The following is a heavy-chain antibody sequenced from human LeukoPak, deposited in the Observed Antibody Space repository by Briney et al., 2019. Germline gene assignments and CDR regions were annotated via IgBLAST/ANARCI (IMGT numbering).Heavy chain of an antibody. CDR3: ARDRDSSGYWDAFDI. CDR1: GYTFTSYG. CDR2: ISAYNGNT. J-gene: IGHJ3*02. Sequence: ASVKVSCKASGYTFTSYGISWVRQAPGQGLEWMGWISAYNGNTNYAQKLQGRVTMTTDTSTSTAYMELRSLRSDDTAVYCCARDRDSSGYWDAFDIWGQGTMVTVSS. D-gene: IGHD3-22*01. V-gene: IGHV1-18*01.